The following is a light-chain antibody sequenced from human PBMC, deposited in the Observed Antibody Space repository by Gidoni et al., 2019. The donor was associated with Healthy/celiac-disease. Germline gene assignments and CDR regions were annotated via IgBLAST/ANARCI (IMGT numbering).Light chain of an antibody. Sequence: SYELTQPPSVSVSPGQTASLTCSGDKLWDRYACWYQQKPGQSPLLVIYQDSKRPSGIPERFSGSNSGNTATLTISGTQAMDEADYYCQAWDSSSWVFGGGTKLTVL. V-gene: IGLV3-1*01. CDR3: QAWDSSSWV. J-gene: IGLJ3*02. CDR2: QDS. CDR1: KLWDRY.